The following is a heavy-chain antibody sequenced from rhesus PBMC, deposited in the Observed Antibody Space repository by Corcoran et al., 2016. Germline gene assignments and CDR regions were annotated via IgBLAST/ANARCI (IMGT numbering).Heavy chain of an antibody. CDR2: ISNGGGST. CDR1: GFTFSDYY. D-gene: IGHD5-24*01. CDR3: ARAWVNYFDY. Sequence: EVQLVESGGGLAKPGGSLRLSGAASGFTFSDYYMDWVRPFIGKGVDGVTRISNGGGSTWYADSVKGRFTISRENAKNTLYLQMNSLSAEDTAVYYCARAWVNYFDYWGQGVLVTVSS. J-gene: IGHJ4*01. V-gene: IGHV3-178*01.